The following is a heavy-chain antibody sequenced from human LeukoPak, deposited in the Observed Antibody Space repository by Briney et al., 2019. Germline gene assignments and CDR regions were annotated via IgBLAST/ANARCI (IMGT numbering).Heavy chain of an antibody. CDR1: GGSISSSSYY. CDR2: IYYSGST. J-gene: IGHJ4*02. CDR3: ARHGGGYARARRYNWNAGLVY. V-gene: IGHV4-39*01. D-gene: IGHD1-20*01. Sequence: PSETLSLTCIVSGGSISSSSYYWGWIRQPPGKGLEWIGSIYYSGSTYYNPSLKSRVTISVDTSKNQFSLKLSSVTAADTAVYYCARHGGGYARARRYNWNAGLVYWGQGTLVTVSS.